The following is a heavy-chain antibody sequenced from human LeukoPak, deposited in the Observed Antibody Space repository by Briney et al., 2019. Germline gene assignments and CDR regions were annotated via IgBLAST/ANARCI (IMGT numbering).Heavy chain of an antibody. J-gene: IGHJ4*02. CDR1: GFTFSSYA. CDR3: AKGTRGSSSWYNDY. Sequence: GGSLRLSCAASGFTFSSYAMSWVRQAPGKGLGWVSAISGSGGSTYYADSVKGRFTISRDNSKNTLYLQMNSLRAEDTAVYYCAKGTRGSSSWYNDYWGQGTLVTVSS. D-gene: IGHD6-13*01. V-gene: IGHV3-23*01. CDR2: ISGSGGST.